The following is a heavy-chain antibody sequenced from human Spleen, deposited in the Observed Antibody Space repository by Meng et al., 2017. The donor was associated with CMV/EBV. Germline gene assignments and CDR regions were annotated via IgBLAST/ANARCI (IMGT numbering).Heavy chain of an antibody. Sequence: SCAISGDSVSSDSSTWNWIRQSLSRGLEWLGRTYYRSNWYHDYALSVKSRLTINPDTSKNQFSLQLNSVTPEDTAVYYCARDYPTGVTKIFDCWGQGILVTVSS. CDR2: TYYRSNWYH. CDR1: GDSVSSDSST. J-gene: IGHJ4*02. D-gene: IGHD1-1*01. CDR3: ARDYPTGVTKIFDC. V-gene: IGHV6-1*01.